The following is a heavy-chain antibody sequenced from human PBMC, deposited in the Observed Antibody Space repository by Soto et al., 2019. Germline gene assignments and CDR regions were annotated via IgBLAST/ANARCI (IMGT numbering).Heavy chain of an antibody. V-gene: IGHV3-21*01. D-gene: IGHD2-2*02. J-gene: IGHJ6*02. CDR2: ITSGSTSK. Sequence: PGGSLRLSCAASRFTFSSYNMNWVRQAPGRGLEWVSSITSGSTSKYYADSVKGRFTISRDDAKDSLYLQINSLGAEDTAVYYYAREGGYCSSTTCYSNGMDIWGQGTTVTVSS. CDR3: AREGGYCSSTTCYSNGMDI. CDR1: RFTFSSYN.